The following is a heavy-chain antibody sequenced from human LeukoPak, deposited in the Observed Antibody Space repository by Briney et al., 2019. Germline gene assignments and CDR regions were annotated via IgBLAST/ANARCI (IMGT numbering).Heavy chain of an antibody. CDR2: MNQDGSEK. CDR3: ARHSSSWGGTDY. V-gene: IGHV3-7*01. D-gene: IGHD6-13*01. J-gene: IGHJ4*02. CDR1: GFTFGDYA. Sequence: GGSLRLSCTASGFTFGDYAMSWVRQAPGKGLEWVANMNQDGSEKYYVDSVKGRFTISRDNAKNSLYLQMNNLRAEDTAVYYCARHSSSWGGTDYWGQGTLVTVSS.